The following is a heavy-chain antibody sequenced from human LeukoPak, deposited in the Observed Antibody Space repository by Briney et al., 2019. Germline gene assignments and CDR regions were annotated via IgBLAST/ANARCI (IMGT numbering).Heavy chain of an antibody. D-gene: IGHD2-21*02. V-gene: IGHV3-21*01. CDR3: ARAGIAYCGGDCGYY. CDR1: GFTFSSYS. J-gene: IGHJ4*02. Sequence: GGSLRLSCAASGFTFSSYSMNWVRQAPGKGLEWVSSISSSSSYIYYADSVKGRFTISRDNAKNSLYLQMNSLRAEDTAVYYCARAGIAYCGGDCGYYWGQGTLVTVSS. CDR2: ISSSSSYI.